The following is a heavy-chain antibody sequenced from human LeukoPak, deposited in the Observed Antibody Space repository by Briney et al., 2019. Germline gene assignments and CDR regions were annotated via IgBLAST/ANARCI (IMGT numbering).Heavy chain of an antibody. CDR2: IIPIFGTT. Sequence: ASVKVSCKASGGTFSSYAISWVRQAPGQGLEWMGGIIPIFGTTKYVQKFQGRVTITTDEFTSTVYMELSSLRSEDTAVYYCAGRSRDGYNRFDYWGQGTLVTVSS. J-gene: IGHJ4*02. V-gene: IGHV1-69*05. CDR3: AGRSRDGYNRFDY. CDR1: GGTFSSYA. D-gene: IGHD5-24*01.